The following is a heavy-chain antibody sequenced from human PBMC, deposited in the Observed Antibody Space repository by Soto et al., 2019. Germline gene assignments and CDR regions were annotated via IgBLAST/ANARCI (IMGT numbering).Heavy chain of an antibody. CDR1: GFTFSTYA. V-gene: IGHV3-23*01. J-gene: IGHJ4*01. CDR2: IGGSDGST. Sequence: SGGSLRLSCAASGFTFSTYAMSWVRQAPGKGLEWVSSIGGSDGSTFYADSVKGRFTISRDNSKNTLSLQMSSLRAEDTAIYYCAKFDSRGYARAPFDFWGHGTLVTVSS. CDR3: AKFDSRGYARAPFDF. D-gene: IGHD3-22*01.